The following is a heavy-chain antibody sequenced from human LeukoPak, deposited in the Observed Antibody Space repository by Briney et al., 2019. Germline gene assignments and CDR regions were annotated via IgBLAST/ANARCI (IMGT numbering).Heavy chain of an antibody. CDR1: GFTFSSYA. CDR2: ISGSGGST. V-gene: IGHV3-23*01. D-gene: IGHD3-10*01. J-gene: IGHJ5*02. Sequence: QPGGSLRLSCAASGFTFSSYAMSWVRPAPGKGLEWVSAISGSGGSTYYADSVKGRFTISRDNSKNTLYLQMNSLRAEDTAVYYCAKDRSPLWFGEFRNWFDPWGQGTLVTVSS. CDR3: AKDRSPLWFGEFRNWFDP.